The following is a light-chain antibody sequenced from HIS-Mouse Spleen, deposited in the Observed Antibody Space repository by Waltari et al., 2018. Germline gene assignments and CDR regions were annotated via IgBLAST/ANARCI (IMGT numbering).Light chain of an antibody. CDR1: SSDVGGYNY. CDR3: SSYTSSSTEV. V-gene: IGLV2-14*03. Sequence: QSALTQPASVSGSPGQSITISCPGTSSDVGGYNYVSWYQQHPGKAPKLMIYDVRNRPSGVSNRFSGSKSGNTASLTISGLQAEDEADYYCSSYTSSSTEVFGGGTKLTVL. J-gene: IGLJ2*01. CDR2: DVR.